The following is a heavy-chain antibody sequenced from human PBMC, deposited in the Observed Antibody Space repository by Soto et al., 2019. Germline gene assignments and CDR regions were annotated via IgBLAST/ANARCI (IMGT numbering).Heavy chain of an antibody. CDR3: ARGRELRFLEWLFYSGGMDV. Sequence: PGGSLRLSCAASGFTFSSYAMHWVRQAPGKGLEWVAVISYDGSNKYYADSVKGRFTISRDNSKNTLYLQMNSLRAEDTAVYYCARGRELRFLEWLFYSGGMDVWGQGTTVTVSS. V-gene: IGHV3-30-3*01. D-gene: IGHD3-3*01. CDR1: GFTFSSYA. J-gene: IGHJ6*02. CDR2: ISYDGSNK.